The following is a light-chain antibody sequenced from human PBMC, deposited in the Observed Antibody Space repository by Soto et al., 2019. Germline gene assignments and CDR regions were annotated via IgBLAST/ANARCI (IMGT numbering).Light chain of an antibody. CDR1: QGISSY. J-gene: IGKJ4*01. CDR3: QQYYSYPLT. V-gene: IGKV1-8*01. CDR2: AAS. Sequence: AVRMTQSPSSFSASTGDRVTITCRASQGISSYLAWYQQKPGKAPKLLIYAASTLQSGVPSRFSGSGSGTDFTLTISCLQSEDFATHYCQQYYSYPLTFDGGTKVEIK.